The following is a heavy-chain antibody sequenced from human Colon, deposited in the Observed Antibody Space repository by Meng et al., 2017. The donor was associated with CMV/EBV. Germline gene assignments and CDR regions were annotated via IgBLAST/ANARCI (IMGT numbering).Heavy chain of an antibody. CDR2: ISGSSDNT. CDR1: GFTFSSYA. D-gene: IGHD2-2*01. CDR3: AKPRGYCSGTSCSYYFDS. J-gene: IGHJ4*02. V-gene: IGHV3-23*01. Sequence: GGSLRLSCAASGFTFSSYAMSWVRQAPGKGLEWVSGISGSSDNTYSADSVKGRFTISRDNSKNTLYLQMNSLRAEDTAVYYCAKPRGYCSGTSCSYYFDSWGQGTLVTVSS.